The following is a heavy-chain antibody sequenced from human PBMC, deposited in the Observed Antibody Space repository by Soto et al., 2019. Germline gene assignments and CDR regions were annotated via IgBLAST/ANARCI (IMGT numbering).Heavy chain of an antibody. V-gene: IGHV5-51*01. CDR2: IYPGDSDT. CDR3: GGGVRGVITRTRDYYGMDV. J-gene: IGHJ6*02. D-gene: IGHD3-10*01. Sequence: PGESLKISCKGSGYSFTSYWIGWVRQMPGKGLEWMGIIYPGDSDTRYSPSFQGQVTISADKSISTAYLQWSSLKASDTAMYCAGGGVRGVITRTRDYYGMDVWGQGTTVTVSS. CDR1: GYSFTSYW.